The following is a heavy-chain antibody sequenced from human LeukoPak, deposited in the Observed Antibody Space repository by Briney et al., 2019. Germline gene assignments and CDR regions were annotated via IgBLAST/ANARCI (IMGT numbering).Heavy chain of an antibody. J-gene: IGHJ4*02. CDR3: AITYYYGSGSYAPDY. Sequence: ASVKVSCKVSGYTLTELSMHWVRQAPGKGLEWMGGFDPEDGETFYAQKFQGRVTMTEDTSTDTAYMELRSLRSDDTAVYYCAITYYYGSGSYAPDYWGQGTLVTVSS. CDR2: FDPEDGET. CDR1: GYTLTELS. V-gene: IGHV1-24*01. D-gene: IGHD3-10*01.